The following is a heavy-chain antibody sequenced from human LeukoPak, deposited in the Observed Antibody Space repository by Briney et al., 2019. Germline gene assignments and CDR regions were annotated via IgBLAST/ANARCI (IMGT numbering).Heavy chain of an antibody. V-gene: IGHV3-21*01. CDR1: GFTFSSYS. Sequence: PGGSLRLSCAASGFTFSSYSMNWVRQAPGKGLEWVSSISSSSSYIYYADSVKGRFTISRDNAKNSLYLQMNSLRAEDTAVYYCARDSTVRGESGVWGQGTLVTVSS. CDR2: ISSSSSYI. CDR3: ARDSTVRGESGV. D-gene: IGHD3-10*01. J-gene: IGHJ4*02.